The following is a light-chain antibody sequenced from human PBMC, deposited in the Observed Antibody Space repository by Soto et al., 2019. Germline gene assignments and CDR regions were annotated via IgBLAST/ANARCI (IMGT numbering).Light chain of an antibody. CDR3: ATWDDSLSGPV. V-gene: IGLV1-47*01. CDR2: RNN. J-gene: IGLJ2*01. CDR1: NSNVGSNS. Sequence: QSVLTQPPSASGTPGQRVTISCSGSNSNVGSNSVFWYQQLPGTAPKLLIYRNNQRPSGVPDRFSGSKSGTSASLAIGGLRSEDEADYYCATWDDSLSGPVFGGGTQLTVL.